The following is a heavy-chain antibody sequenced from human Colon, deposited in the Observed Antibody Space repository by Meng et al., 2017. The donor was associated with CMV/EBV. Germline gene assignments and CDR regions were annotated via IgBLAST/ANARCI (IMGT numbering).Heavy chain of an antibody. CDR2: IHPITGGP. J-gene: IGHJ4*02. CDR3: ASLSGGDFDY. D-gene: IGHD1-26*01. CDR1: GYTFTGHF. Sequence: HVPPGQAEAEVNKRGAPVKIHLKDSGYTFTGHFTYWLRQAPGQRLEGVGVIHPITGGPSNAQKCQGRVTRIRDTSMNTAYMELSRLRSDDTAVYYCASLSGGDFDYWGQGTLVTVSS. V-gene: IGHV1-2*02.